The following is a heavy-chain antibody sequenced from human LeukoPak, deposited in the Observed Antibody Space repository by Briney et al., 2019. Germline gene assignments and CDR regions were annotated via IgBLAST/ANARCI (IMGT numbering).Heavy chain of an antibody. D-gene: IGHD2-15*01. CDR1: GGTFSSYA. CDR2: IIPIFGTA. V-gene: IGHV1-69*13. CDR3: ARVGGPLPYYYYYGMDV. J-gene: IGHJ6*02. Sequence: SVKVPCKASGGTFSSYAISWVRQAPGQGLEWMGGIIPIFGTANYAQKFQGRVTITADESTSTAYMELSSLRSEDTAVYYCARVGGPLPYYYYYGMDVWGQGTTVTVSS.